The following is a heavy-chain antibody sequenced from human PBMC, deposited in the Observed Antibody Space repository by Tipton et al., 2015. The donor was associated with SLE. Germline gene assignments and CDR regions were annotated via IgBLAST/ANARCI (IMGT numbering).Heavy chain of an antibody. D-gene: IGHD1-26*01. V-gene: IGHV4-59*01. Sequence: TLSLTCTVSGGSISSYYWSWIRQPPGKGLEWIGNIYDSGSTNYNPTLKRRVTISLDTSKNQFFLNLNSVTTVDTAVYYCARAYSEGWSYFDFWGPGTLVIVSS. J-gene: IGHJ4*02. CDR2: IYDSGST. CDR1: GGSISSYY. CDR3: ARAYSEGWSYFDF.